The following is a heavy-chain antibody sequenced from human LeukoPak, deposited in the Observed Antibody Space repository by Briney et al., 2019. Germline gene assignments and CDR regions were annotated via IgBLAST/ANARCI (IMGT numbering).Heavy chain of an antibody. J-gene: IGHJ6*03. D-gene: IGHD6-19*01. CDR2: IIPIFGTV. V-gene: IGHV1-69*06. Sequence: GASVKVSCKASGYTFTSYGISWVRQAPGQGLEWMGGIIPIFGTVNYAQKFQGRVTIIADKSTSTAYMELSSLRSEDTAVYYCARGLGAVAGTGYYYYMDVWGKGTTVTVSS. CDR1: GYTFTSYG. CDR3: ARGLGAVAGTGYYYYMDV.